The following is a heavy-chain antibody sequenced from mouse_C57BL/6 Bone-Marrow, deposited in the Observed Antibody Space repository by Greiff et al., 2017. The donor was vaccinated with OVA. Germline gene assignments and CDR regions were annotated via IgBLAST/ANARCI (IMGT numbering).Heavy chain of an antibody. Sequence: VHVKQSVAELVRPGASVKLSCTASGFNIKNTYMHWVKQRPEQGLEWIGRIDPANGNTKYAPKFQGKATITADTSSNTAYLQLSSLTSEDTAIYYCARVVTRGYYYAMDYWGQGTSVTVSS. CDR2: IDPANGNT. V-gene: IGHV14-3*01. CDR3: ARVVTRGYYYAMDY. CDR1: GFNIKNTY. J-gene: IGHJ4*01. D-gene: IGHD2-2*01.